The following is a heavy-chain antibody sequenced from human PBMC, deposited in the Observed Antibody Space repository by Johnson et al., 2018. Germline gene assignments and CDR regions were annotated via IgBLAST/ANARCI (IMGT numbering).Heavy chain of an antibody. CDR2: IGIRDDT. Sequence: GSLRLXCAASGFTFSTYMHWVRQSTGKSLEWVSAIGIRDDTHYPGSVKGRFTISRENARNSLYRQMNSLRAEDTAVSYCIRAGIQVPGIDAFDFWGHGTRVTVSS. CDR1: GFTFSTY. CDR3: IRAGIQVPGIDAFDF. D-gene: IGHD6-19*01. J-gene: IGHJ3*01. V-gene: IGHV3-13*01.